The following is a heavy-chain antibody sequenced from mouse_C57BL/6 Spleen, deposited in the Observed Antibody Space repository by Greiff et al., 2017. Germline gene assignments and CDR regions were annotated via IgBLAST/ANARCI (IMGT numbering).Heavy chain of an antibody. CDR1: GYTFTSYW. Sequence: QVQLQQPGAELVRPGTSVKLSCKASGYTFTSYWMHWVKQRPGQGLEWIGVIDPSDSYTNYNQKFKGKATLTVDTSSSTAYMQLSSLTSEDSAVYYCAPVVPNYYAMDYWGQGTSVTVSA. J-gene: IGHJ4*01. CDR3: APVVPNYYAMDY. D-gene: IGHD1-1*01. CDR2: IDPSDSYT. V-gene: IGHV1-59*01.